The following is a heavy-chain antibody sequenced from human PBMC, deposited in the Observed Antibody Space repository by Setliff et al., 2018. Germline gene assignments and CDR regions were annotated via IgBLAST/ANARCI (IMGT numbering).Heavy chain of an antibody. CDR3: ARTGTYRYFDY. Sequence: SETLSLTCSVSDDSIYSDYYFWGWIRQPPGKGLEWIGTISSSGTSKYNSSLKGRLTISVDTAQNQFSLRLTSVTAADTAVYYCARTGTYRYFDYWGQGALVTVSS. V-gene: IGHV4-39*01. D-gene: IGHD1-1*01. CDR2: ISSSGTS. J-gene: IGHJ4*02. CDR1: DDSIYSDYYF.